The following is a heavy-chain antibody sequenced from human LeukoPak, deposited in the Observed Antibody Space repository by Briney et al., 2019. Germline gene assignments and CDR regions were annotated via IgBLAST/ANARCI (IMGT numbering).Heavy chain of an antibody. CDR3: ARDPFLYTSNWFDP. V-gene: IGHV1-18*01. Sequence: ASVKVSCKASGYTFTSYGISWVRQAPGQGLEWMGWISGYNGNTNYAQKFQGRVTMNKDTSTSTAYMELRSLRSDDTAVYYCARDPFLYTSNWFDPWGQGTLVTVSS. J-gene: IGHJ5*02. CDR2: ISGYNGNT. CDR1: GYTFTSYG. D-gene: IGHD3-16*01.